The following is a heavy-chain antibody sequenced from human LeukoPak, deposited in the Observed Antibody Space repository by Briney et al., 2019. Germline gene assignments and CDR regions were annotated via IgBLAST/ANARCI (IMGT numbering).Heavy chain of an antibody. Sequence: SGTLSLTCTVSGGSISSGSYFWSWIRQPPGKRLEWLGEIGHSGGTNYNPSLNSRVTISLDTSKNQFSLKLTSVTAADTAIYYCARSGTYQHSSAYDYWGQGNLVTVSS. D-gene: IGHD3-10*01. V-gene: IGHV4-39*01. CDR2: IGHSGGT. J-gene: IGHJ4*01. CDR1: GGSISSGSYF. CDR3: ARSGTYQHSSAYDY.